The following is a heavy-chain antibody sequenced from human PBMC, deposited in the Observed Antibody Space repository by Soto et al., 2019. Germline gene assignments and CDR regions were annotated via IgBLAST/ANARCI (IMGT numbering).Heavy chain of an antibody. D-gene: IGHD3-16*01. V-gene: IGHV1-69*08. J-gene: IGHJ6*02. CDR1: GTIFSSYT. CDR2: IIPILGET. CDR3: ARGLGGRMDD. Sequence: QVQLVQSGAEVKQPGSSVRVSCKASGTIFSSYTISWVRQAPGQGLEWMGRIIPILGETNSAQKIQGRVTLTADKSTNTAYMELNSLRLEDTALYYCARGLGGRMDDWGQGTTVTVSS.